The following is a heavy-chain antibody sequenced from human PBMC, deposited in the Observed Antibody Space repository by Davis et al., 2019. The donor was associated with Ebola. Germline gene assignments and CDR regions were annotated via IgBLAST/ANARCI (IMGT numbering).Heavy chain of an antibody. V-gene: IGHV1-18*04. CDR1: GYTFTSYD. CDR3: ARDRSIVGATVPPGY. CDR2: NSAYNGNT. D-gene: IGHD1-26*01. J-gene: IGHJ4*02. Sequence: ASVQVSCQASGYTFTSYDISPARHPPGQRLEWPGWNSAYNGNTNYAQKLQGRVTMTTDTSTSTAYMELRSLRSDDTAVYYCARDRSIVGATVPPGYWGQGTLVTVSS.